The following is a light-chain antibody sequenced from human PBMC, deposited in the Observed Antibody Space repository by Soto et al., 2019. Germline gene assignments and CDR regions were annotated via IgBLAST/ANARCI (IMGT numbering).Light chain of an antibody. CDR3: QHARP. J-gene: IGKJ1*01. V-gene: IGKV3-15*01. Sequence: DIVMTQSPGTLSVSPGERATLSCRASQIVYGNLAWYQQKPGQAPRLLIYDASTRATGIPDRISGSGSGTDFTLTSTNLQSEDVAVYFCQHARPFGQGSRVEI. CDR1: QIVYGN. CDR2: DAS.